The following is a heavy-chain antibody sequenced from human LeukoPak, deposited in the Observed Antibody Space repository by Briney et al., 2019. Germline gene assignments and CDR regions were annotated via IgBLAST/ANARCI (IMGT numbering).Heavy chain of an antibody. J-gene: IGHJ6*02. CDR2: IYYSGST. V-gene: IGHV4-59*01. CDR1: GGSISSYY. Sequence: KSSETLSLTCTVSGGSISSYYWSWIRQPPGKGLEWIGYIYYSGSTNYNPSLKSRVTISVDTSKNQFSLKLSSVTAADTAVYYCARARYSLAAADPYYYYYGMDVWGQGTTVTVSS. CDR3: ARARYSLAAADPYYYYYGMDV. D-gene: IGHD6-13*01.